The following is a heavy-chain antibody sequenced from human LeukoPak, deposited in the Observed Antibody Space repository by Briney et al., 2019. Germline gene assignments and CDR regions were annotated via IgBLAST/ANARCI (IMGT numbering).Heavy chain of an antibody. Sequence: GGSLRLSCAASGFTFSSHAMSWVRQAPGKGLEWVSVIGGSGDSTYYADSVKGRFTISRDNSKNTLYLQVNSLKAEDTAVYYCSWGGSGYYAYWGQGTLVTVSS. CDR2: IGGSGDST. CDR1: GFTFSSHA. CDR3: SWGGSGYYAY. V-gene: IGHV3-23*01. J-gene: IGHJ4*02. D-gene: IGHD3-3*01.